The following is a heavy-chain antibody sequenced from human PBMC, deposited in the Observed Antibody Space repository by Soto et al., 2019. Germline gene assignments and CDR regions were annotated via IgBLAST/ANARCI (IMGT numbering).Heavy chain of an antibody. D-gene: IGHD6-19*01. Sequence: EVQLVESGGGLVKPGGSLRLSCAASGFTFSSYSMNWVRQAPGKGLEWVSSISSSSSYRYYADSVKGRFTISRDNAKNSRYLQMNSLRAEDTAVYYCARDSGAGHFDYWGQGTLVTVSS. J-gene: IGHJ4*02. CDR3: ARDSGAGHFDY. V-gene: IGHV3-21*01. CDR1: GFTFSSYS. CDR2: ISSSSSYR.